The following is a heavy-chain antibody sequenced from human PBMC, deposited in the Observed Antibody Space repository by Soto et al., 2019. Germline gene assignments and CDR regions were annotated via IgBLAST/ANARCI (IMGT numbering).Heavy chain of an antibody. V-gene: IGHV3-30-3*01. CDR2: ISYDGSNK. CDR3: ARDQLRVVPAAIMVNYYYYYGMDV. CDR1: GFTFSSYA. J-gene: IGHJ6*02. Sequence: GGSLRLSCAASGFTFSSYAMHWVRQAPGKGLEWVAVISYDGSNKYYADSVKGRFTISRDNSKNTLYLQMNSLRAEDTAVYYCARDQLRVVPAAIMVNYYYYYGMDVCGPGTTVTV. D-gene: IGHD2-2*01.